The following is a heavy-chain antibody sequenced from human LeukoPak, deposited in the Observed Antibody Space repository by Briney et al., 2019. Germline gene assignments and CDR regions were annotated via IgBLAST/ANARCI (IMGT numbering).Heavy chain of an antibody. V-gene: IGHV3-23*01. CDR2: ISGSGGST. Sequence: GGSLRLSCAASGFTFSSYAMSWVRQAPGKGLEWVSAISGSGGSTYYADSVKGRFTISRDNSKNTLYLQMNSLGAEDTAVYYCAKDEMATIAFFDYWGQGTLVTVSS. D-gene: IGHD5-24*01. CDR3: AKDEMATIAFFDY. J-gene: IGHJ4*02. CDR1: GFTFSSYA.